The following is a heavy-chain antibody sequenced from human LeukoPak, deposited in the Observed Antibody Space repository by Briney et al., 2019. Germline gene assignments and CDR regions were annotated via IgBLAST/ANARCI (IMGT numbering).Heavy chain of an antibody. Sequence: ASVKVSCKASGYTFTSYAMNWARQAPGQGLEWMGWISAYNGNTNYAQKLQGRVTMTTDTSTSTAYMELRSLRSDDTAVYYCARVGGGMYCSGGSCYSNWFDPWGQGTLVTVSS. J-gene: IGHJ5*02. CDR3: ARVGGGMYCSGGSCYSNWFDP. D-gene: IGHD2-15*01. V-gene: IGHV1-18*01. CDR1: GYTFTSYA. CDR2: ISAYNGNT.